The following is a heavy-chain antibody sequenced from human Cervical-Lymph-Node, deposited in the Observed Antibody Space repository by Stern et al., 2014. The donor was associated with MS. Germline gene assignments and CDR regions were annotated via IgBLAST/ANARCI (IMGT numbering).Heavy chain of an antibody. CDR1: GYTFTSYW. V-gene: IGHV5-51*01. CDR3: ARQRYFDY. Sequence: VQLGQSGPEVKRPGESLKISCQASGYTFTSYWIGWVRQMPGKGLEWIAIIFPGGSDLRYSPSFQGQVTISADKSSSTAYLQWNTLKASDTAIYYCARQRYFDYWGQGTLVTVSS. J-gene: IGHJ4*02. CDR2: IFPGGSDL.